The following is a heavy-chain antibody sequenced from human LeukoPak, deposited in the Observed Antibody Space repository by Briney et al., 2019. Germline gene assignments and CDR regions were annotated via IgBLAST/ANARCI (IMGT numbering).Heavy chain of an antibody. J-gene: IGHJ4*02. CDR1: GFTFSSNA. V-gene: IGHV3-23*01. D-gene: IGHD3-22*01. Sequence: AASLSFSSAASGFTFSSNAMSWVRQAPGQGLKWVSALSGSGGSTYYADSVKGRFTSSRDNSKNTLYLQMTSLRAEDTAVYYCAKRGDYDSSGYYLDYWGQGTLVTVSS. CDR3: AKRGDYDSSGYYLDY. CDR2: LSGSGGST.